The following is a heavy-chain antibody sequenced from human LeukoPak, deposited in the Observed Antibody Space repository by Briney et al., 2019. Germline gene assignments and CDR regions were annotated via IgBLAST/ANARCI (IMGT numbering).Heavy chain of an antibody. CDR3: ARGDFCSKSNCYLRPMDV. Sequence: SETLSLTCTVSGGSISDYYWNWVRQPPGKGLEWIGYIYYSGSTTYNPSLKSRVTMSVDTAKNQFSLKLRSVTAADTAVYYCARGDFCSKSNCYLRPMDVWGKGTTVTVSS. V-gene: IGHV4-59*01. CDR1: GGSISDYY. CDR2: IYYSGST. J-gene: IGHJ6*03. D-gene: IGHD3-3*01.